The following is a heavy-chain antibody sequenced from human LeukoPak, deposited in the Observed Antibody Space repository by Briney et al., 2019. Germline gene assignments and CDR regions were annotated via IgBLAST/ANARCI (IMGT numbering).Heavy chain of an antibody. CDR3: ARLLSGWYSYY. J-gene: IGHJ4*02. Sequence: GGPHRLSRAASGSTFSSYAMSWVRLAPGKGLGWVSAISGSGGSTYYADSVKGRFTISRDNSKNTLYLQMNSLRAEDTAVYYCARLLSGWYSYYWGQGTLVSVCS. V-gene: IGHV3-23*01. CDR2: ISGSGGST. D-gene: IGHD6-19*01. CDR1: GSTFSSYA.